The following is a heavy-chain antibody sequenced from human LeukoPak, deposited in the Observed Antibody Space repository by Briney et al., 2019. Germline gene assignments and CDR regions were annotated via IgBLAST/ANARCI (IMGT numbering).Heavy chain of an antibody. CDR1: GGTFSSYA. CDR3: ARNNQVFWLGDY. CDR2: IIPIFGTA. D-gene: IGHD6-19*01. Sequence: SVKVSCKASGGTFSSYAISWVRQAPGQGLEWMGRIIPIFGTANYAQKFQGRVTMTRDTSTSTVYMELSSLRSEDTAVYYCARNNQVFWLGDYWGQGTLVTVSS. J-gene: IGHJ4*02. V-gene: IGHV1-69*05.